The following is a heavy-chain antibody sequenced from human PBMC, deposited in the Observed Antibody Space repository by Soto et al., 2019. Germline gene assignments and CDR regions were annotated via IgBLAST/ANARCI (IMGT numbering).Heavy chain of an antibody. CDR2: IKEDGSGK. V-gene: IGHV3-7*03. CDR3: VRVGRLGGY. CDR1: GFTFSSYW. J-gene: IGHJ4*02. Sequence: EVQLVESGGGLVQPGGYLRLSCTASGFTFSSYWMSWVRQAPGKGLGWVANIKEDGSGKYYVDSVKGRFSISRDNASNSLYLQMNSLRFVETAVYYCVRVGRLGGYWGQGALVTVSS. D-gene: IGHD3-16*01.